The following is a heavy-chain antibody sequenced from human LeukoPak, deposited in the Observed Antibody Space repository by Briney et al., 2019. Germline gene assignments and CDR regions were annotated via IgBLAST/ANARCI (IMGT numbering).Heavy chain of an antibody. V-gene: IGHV1-46*01. J-gene: IGHJ4*02. CDR3: ARVVGAAPTRRIDH. CDR2: INPSAGST. Sequence: ASVKVSCKTSGYTFPSYYMFWVRPAPGHGLGWMGIINPSAGSTTYAQKFQGRVTMTRDTSTSTVYMEMSSLESDDTAVYYCARVVGAAPTRRIDHWGQGTLVTVSS. CDR1: GYTFPSYY. D-gene: IGHD6-6*01.